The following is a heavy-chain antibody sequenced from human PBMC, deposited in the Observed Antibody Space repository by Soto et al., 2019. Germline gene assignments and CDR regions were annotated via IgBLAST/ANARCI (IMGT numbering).Heavy chain of an antibody. Sequence: RGESLKISCKASGYTFTSYWIAWVRQMPGKGLEWMGIIDPGDSDTRYSPSFQGQVTISADKSISTAYLQWSSLKASDTAMYYCAAGIVVVPAGWAYYYGMDVWGQGTTVTVSS. CDR3: AAGIVVVPAGWAYYYGMDV. J-gene: IGHJ6*02. CDR2: IDPGDSDT. D-gene: IGHD2-2*01. V-gene: IGHV5-51*01. CDR1: GYTFTSYW.